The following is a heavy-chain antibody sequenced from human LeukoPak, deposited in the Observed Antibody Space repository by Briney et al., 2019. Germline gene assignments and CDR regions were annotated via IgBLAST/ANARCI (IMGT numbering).Heavy chain of an antibody. J-gene: IGHJ6*03. D-gene: IGHD6-13*01. Sequence: SVKVSCKASGYTFTGYYMHWVRQAPGQGLEWMGGIIPIFGTANYAQKFQGRVTITADKSTSTAYMELSSLRSEDTAVYYCAREGDIAAARGYYYYYYMDVWGKGTTVTVSS. V-gene: IGHV1-69*06. CDR3: AREGDIAAARGYYYYYYMDV. CDR1: GYTFTGYY. CDR2: IIPIFGTA.